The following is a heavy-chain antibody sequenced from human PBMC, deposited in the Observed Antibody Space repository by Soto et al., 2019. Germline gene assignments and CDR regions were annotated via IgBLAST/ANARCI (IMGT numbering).Heavy chain of an antibody. D-gene: IGHD1-26*01. CDR2: FYTSGST. J-gene: IGHJ6*02. CDR3: AREHWELPYYYYSMDV. V-gene: IGHV4-4*07. Sequence: SETLSLTCTVSGGSISSDYWSWIRLPAGKGLEWIGRFYTSGSTNYNPSLKSRVTMSEDTSKNQFSLKLSSVTAADTAVYYCAREHWELPYYYYSMDVWGQGTTVTAP. CDR1: GGSISSDY.